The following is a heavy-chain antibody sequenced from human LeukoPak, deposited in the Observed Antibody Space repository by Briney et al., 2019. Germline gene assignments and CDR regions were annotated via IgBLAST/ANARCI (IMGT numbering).Heavy chain of an antibody. V-gene: IGHV3-48*01. CDR1: GFTFSSYS. Sequence: GGSLRLSCAASGFTFSSYSMNWVRQAPGKGLEWVSYISSSSSTIYYADSVKGRFTISRDNAKNSLYLQMNSLRAEDTAVYYCARGGPADAFDIWGQGTMVTVSS. CDR2: ISSSSSTI. J-gene: IGHJ3*02. CDR3: ARGGPADAFDI.